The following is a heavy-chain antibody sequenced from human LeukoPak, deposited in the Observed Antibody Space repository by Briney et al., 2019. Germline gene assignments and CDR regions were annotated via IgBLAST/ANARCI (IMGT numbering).Heavy chain of an antibody. V-gene: IGHV3-33*01. Sequence: GGSLRLSCAASGFTFSSYGMHWVRQAPGKGLEWVAVIWYDGSNKYYADSVKGRFTISRDNSKNTLYLQMNSLRVEDTAVYYCATYDNWVAGDVWGQGTTVSVSS. CDR3: ATYDNWVAGDV. CDR2: IWYDGSNK. CDR1: GFTFSSYG. J-gene: IGHJ6*02. D-gene: IGHD1-20*01.